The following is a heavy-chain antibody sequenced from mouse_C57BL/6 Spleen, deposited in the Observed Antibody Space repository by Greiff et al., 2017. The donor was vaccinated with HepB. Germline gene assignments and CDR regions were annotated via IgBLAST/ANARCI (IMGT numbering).Heavy chain of an antibody. V-gene: IGHV1-15*01. D-gene: IGHD1-1*01. J-gene: IGHJ2*01. CDR3: TRTFCGSDY. CDR2: IDPETGGT. CDR1: GYTFTDYE. Sequence: QVQLQQSGAELVRPGASVTLSCKASGYTFTDYEMHWVKQTPVHGLEWIGAIDPETGGTAYNQKFKGKAILTADKSSSTAYMELRSLTSEDSAVYYCTRTFCGSDYWGQGTTLTVSS.